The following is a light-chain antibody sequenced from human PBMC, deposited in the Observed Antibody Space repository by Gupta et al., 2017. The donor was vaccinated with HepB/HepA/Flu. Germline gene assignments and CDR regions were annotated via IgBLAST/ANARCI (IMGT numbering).Light chain of an antibody. J-gene: IGKJ1*01. CDR1: QSVLYSSNNKNY. Sequence: DIVMTQSPDFLAVSLGESATINCKSSQSVLYSSNNKNYLAWYQQKPGQPTKLLIYWASTRESGVTDRFSGRGSGTDFTLTISSLQAEDVAVYYCQQYYSTPWTFGQGTKVEIK. CDR2: WAS. CDR3: QQYYSTPWT. V-gene: IGKV4-1*01.